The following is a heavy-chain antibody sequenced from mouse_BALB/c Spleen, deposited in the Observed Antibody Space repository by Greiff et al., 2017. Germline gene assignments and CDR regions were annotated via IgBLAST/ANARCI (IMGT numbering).Heavy chain of an antibody. CDR2: INSNGGST. CDR1: GFTFSSYY. CDR3: ARRYEGYFDY. J-gene: IGHJ2*01. V-gene: IGHV5-6-2*01. D-gene: IGHD2-10*02. Sequence: EVHLVESGGGLVKLGGSLKLSCAASGFTFSSYYMSWVRQTPEKRLELVAAINSNGGSTYYPDTVKGRFTISRDNAKNTLYLQMSSLKSEDTALYYCARRYEGYFDYWGQGTTLTVSS.